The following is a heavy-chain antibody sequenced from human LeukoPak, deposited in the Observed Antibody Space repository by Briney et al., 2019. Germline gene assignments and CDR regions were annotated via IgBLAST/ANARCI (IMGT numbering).Heavy chain of an antibody. V-gene: IGHV3-33*08. CDR2: IWYDGSNK. CDR1: GFTFSSYG. Sequence: GGPLRLSCAASGFTFSSYGMHWVRQAPGKGLEWVAVIWYDGSNKYYADSVKGRFTISRDNSKNTLYLQMNSLRADDTAVYYCAGSIAVAGTIDYWGQGTLVTVSS. CDR3: AGSIAVAGTIDY. D-gene: IGHD6-19*01. J-gene: IGHJ4*02.